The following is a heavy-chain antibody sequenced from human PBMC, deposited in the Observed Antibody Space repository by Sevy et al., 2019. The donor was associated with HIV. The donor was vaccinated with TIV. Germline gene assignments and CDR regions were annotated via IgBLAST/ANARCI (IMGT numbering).Heavy chain of an antibody. CDR1: GFTFSNAW. D-gene: IGHD3-3*01. Sequence: GGSLRLSCAASGFTFSNAWMSWVRQAPGKVLEWVGRMKSKTDGGTIDYAAPVKGRFTISTDESKNTLYLQMNSLKTEDIAVYYCTTDTGISDYDFWSGRDDTFDNWGQGTMVTVSS. V-gene: IGHV3-15*01. J-gene: IGHJ3*02. CDR3: TTDTGISDYDFWSGRDDTFDN. CDR2: MKSKTDGGTI.